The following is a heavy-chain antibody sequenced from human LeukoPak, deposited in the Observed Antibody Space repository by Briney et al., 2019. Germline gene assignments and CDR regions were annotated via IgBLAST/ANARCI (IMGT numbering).Heavy chain of an antibody. D-gene: IGHD3-16*02. CDR1: GFTFSSYS. J-gene: IGHJ4*02. Sequence: GGTLRLSCAASGFTFSSYSMNWVRQAPGKGLEWVSDISRSSTTIYYADSVKGRFTISRDNSKNTLYLQMNSLRAEDTAVYYCARDASGYYDYAWGSYRSHLDYWGQGTLVTVSS. CDR2: ISRSSTTI. CDR3: ARDASGYYDYAWGSYRSHLDY. V-gene: IGHV3-48*01.